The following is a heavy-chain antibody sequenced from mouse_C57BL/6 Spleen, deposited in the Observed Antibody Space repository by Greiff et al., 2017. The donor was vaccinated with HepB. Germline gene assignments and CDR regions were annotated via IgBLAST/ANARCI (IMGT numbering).Heavy chain of an antibody. CDR3: AREGDGNFVNY. V-gene: IGHV5-4*01. D-gene: IGHD2-1*01. CDR1: GFTFSSYA. Sequence: EVMLVESGGGLVKPGGSLKLSCAASGFTFSSYAMSWVRQTPEKRLEWVATISDGGSYTYYPDNVQGRFTISRDNPNHNLYLQMSHLKSEDTAMYYSAREGDGNFVNYSVQGTTLTVSS. CDR2: ISDGGSYT. J-gene: IGHJ2*01.